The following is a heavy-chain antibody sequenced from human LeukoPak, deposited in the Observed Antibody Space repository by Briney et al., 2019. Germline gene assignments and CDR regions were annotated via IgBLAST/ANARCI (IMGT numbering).Heavy chain of an antibody. CDR1: GGSISSSNW. Sequence: SETLSLTYAVSGGSISSSNWWSWVRQPPGKGLEWIGEIYHSGSTNYNPSLKSRVTISVDKSKNQFSLKLSSVTAADTAVYYCARDFYSSGWYHYWGQGTLVTVSS. J-gene: IGHJ4*02. V-gene: IGHV4-4*02. D-gene: IGHD6-19*01. CDR2: IYHSGST. CDR3: ARDFYSSGWYHY.